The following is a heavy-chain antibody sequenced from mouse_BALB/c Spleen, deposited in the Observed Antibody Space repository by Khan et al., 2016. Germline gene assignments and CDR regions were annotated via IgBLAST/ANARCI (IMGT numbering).Heavy chain of an antibody. Sequence: EVQLQESGPGLVKPSQSLSLTCTVTGYSITSDYAWNWIRQFPGNKLEWMGYISYSGSTSYNPSLKSRISITRDTSKNQFFLQLNSVTTGDTATYYCATTVVAPWFAYGGQGTLVTVSA. D-gene: IGHD1-1*01. CDR2: ISYSGST. CDR3: ATTVVAPWFAY. V-gene: IGHV3-2*02. J-gene: IGHJ3*01. CDR1: GYSITSDYA.